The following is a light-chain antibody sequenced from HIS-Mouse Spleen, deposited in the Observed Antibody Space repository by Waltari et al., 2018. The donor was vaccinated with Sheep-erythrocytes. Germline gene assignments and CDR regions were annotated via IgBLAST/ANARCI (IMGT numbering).Light chain of an antibody. CDR2: EVS. V-gene: IGLV2-8*01. CDR1: SSDVGGYNY. CDR3: SSYAGSNNWV. Sequence: QSALTQPPSASGSPGQSVTISCTGTSSDVGGYNYVPWYQQHPGKAPKPMIYEVSKRPSGVPDRFSGSTSGNTASLTVSGLQAEDEADYYCSSYAGSNNWVFGGGTKLTVL. J-gene: IGLJ3*02.